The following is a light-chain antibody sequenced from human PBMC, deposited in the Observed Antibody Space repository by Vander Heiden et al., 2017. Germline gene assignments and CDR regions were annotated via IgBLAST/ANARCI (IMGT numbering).Light chain of an antibody. Sequence: DIQMTQSPSSLSASVGDRVTITCRASQSISSYLNWYQKKRGKATKLMIYAASSLQSGVPSMFSSSGCGTDFTITISSVQDEDFATYYCQQSYSTPRAFGPGTQVDIK. CDR2: AAS. J-gene: IGKJ3*01. CDR1: QSISSY. CDR3: QQSYSTPRA. V-gene: IGKV1-39*01.